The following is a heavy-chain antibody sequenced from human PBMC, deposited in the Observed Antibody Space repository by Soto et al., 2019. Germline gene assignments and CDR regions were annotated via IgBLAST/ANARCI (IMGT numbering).Heavy chain of an antibody. Sequence: QVQLHQWGAGLLKPSETLSLTCGVYNGSFMGYYWTWVRQPPGKGLEWIGEINHFGSPNYNPSLKSRVAISIDTSKHQFSLSLRSLSAADTAVYYCASLNGGRFLDKGDYWGQGILVTVSS. CDR1: NGSFMGYY. V-gene: IGHV4-34*01. CDR2: INHFGSP. D-gene: IGHD3-3*01. CDR3: ASLNGGRFLDKGDY. J-gene: IGHJ4*02.